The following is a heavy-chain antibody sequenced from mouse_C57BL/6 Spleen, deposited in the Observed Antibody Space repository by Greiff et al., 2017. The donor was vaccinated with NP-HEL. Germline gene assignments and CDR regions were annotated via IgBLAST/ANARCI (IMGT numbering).Heavy chain of an antibody. J-gene: IGHJ1*03. CDR2: IRNKATGYTT. V-gene: IGHV7-3*01. Sequence: EVHLVESGGGLVQPGGSLSLSCAASGFTFTDYYMSWVRQPPGKALEWLGFIRNKATGYTTEYSASVKGRFTISRDNSQSILYLRMNALRAEDSATYYCARYADYDGWYFDVWGTGTTVTVSS. CDR1: GFTFTDYY. D-gene: IGHD2-4*01. CDR3: ARYADYDGWYFDV.